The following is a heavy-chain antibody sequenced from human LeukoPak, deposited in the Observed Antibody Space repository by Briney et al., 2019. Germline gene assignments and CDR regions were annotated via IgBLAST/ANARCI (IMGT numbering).Heavy chain of an antibody. J-gene: IGHJ4*02. CDR1: GFTFSSYE. D-gene: IGHD3-22*01. CDR2: ISSSGSTI. CDR3: ARGYYYDSSGYYYSSSDFDY. V-gene: IGHV3-48*03. Sequence: GGSLRLSCAASGFTFSSYEMNWVRQAPGKGLEWVSYISSSGSTIYYADSVKGRFTISRDNAKNSLYLQMNSLRAEDTAVYYCARGYYYDSSGYYYSSSDFDYWDQGTLVTVSS.